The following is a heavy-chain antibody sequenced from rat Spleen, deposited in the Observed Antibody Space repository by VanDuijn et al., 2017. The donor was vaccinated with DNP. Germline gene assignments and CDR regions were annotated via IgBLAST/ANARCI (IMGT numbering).Heavy chain of an antibody. J-gene: IGHJ3*01. CDR3: ASLLLPNWFTY. Sequence: EVQLVESGGGLVQPGRSLKLSCAASGFTFSNHGMAWVRQAPKKGLEWVATIIYDGSSTYYRDSVKGRFTISRDNAKSTLYLQMDSLRSEETATYYCASLLLPNWFTYWGQGTLVTVSS. CDR1: GFTFSNHG. D-gene: IGHD1-1*01. CDR2: IIYDGSST. V-gene: IGHV5-29*01.